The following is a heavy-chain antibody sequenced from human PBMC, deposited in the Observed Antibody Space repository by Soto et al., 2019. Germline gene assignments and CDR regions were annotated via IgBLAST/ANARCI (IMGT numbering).Heavy chain of an antibody. CDR3: ANIFRTLYTATPPCDF. V-gene: IGHV3-23*01. J-gene: IGHJ4*02. CDR2: IDGTGSDA. D-gene: IGHD2-15*01. CDR1: GFTFSSYA. Sequence: EVQLLESGGGLVQPGGSLRLSCAASGFTFSSYAMSWVRQAPGKGLEWVSAIDGTGSDAYYADSVKGRFTISRDNSRNTLTLQMSSLRAEDTAVYYCANIFRTLYTATPPCDFWGQGTLVTVSS.